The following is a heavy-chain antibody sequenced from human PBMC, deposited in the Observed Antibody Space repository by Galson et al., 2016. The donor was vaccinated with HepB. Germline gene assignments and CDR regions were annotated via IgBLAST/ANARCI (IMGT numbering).Heavy chain of an antibody. CDR3: ARADSVFDY. D-gene: IGHD2-15*01. Sequence: SLRLSCPASGFTFRNDAMNWVRQAPGKGLEWVSSISSSSTYIYYADSVKGRFTISRDNAKNSLYLQMNSLRAEDTAVYYCARADSVFDYWGQGTLVTVSS. CDR2: ISSSSTYI. V-gene: IGHV3-21*01. CDR1: GFTFRNDA. J-gene: IGHJ4*02.